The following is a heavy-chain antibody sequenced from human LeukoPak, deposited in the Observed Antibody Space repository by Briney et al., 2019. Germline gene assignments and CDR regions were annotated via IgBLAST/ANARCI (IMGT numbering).Heavy chain of an antibody. D-gene: IGHD5/OR15-5a*01. J-gene: IGHJ4*02. Sequence: SETLSLTCTVSGASISGTAYYWGWVRQPPRKGLEWIGNIYYSGSTYYNASLQSRVTISIDTSKNQFSLRLSSVTAADTAMYFCAKSGVYGLIDYWGQGTLVTVSS. CDR2: IYYSGST. CDR1: GASISGTAYY. V-gene: IGHV4-39*01. CDR3: AKSGVYGLIDY.